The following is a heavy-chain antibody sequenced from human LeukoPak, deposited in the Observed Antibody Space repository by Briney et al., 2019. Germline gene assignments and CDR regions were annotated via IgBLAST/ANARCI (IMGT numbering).Heavy chain of an antibody. J-gene: IGHJ4*02. CDR2: IWYDGSNK. CDR3: AKDSAITMAHYFDY. V-gene: IGHV3-33*06. CDR1: GFTFSSYG. D-gene: IGHD3-10*01. Sequence: GGSLRLSCAAAGFTFSSYGMHWVRQTPGKGLEWVAVIWYDGSNKYYADSVKGRFTISRDNSKNTLYLQMNSLRAEDTAVYYCAKDSAITMAHYFDYWGQGTLVTVSS.